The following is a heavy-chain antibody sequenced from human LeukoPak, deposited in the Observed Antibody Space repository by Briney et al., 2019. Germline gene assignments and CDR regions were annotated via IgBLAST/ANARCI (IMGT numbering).Heavy chain of an antibody. CDR3: AREGYDISILFDY. V-gene: IGHV3-7*03. D-gene: IGHD3-9*01. CDR1: GFTFSSYW. CDR2: IKQDGSEK. Sequence: GGSLRLSCAASGFTFSSYWMSWVRQVPGKGLEWVANIKQDGSEKYYVDSVKGRFTISRDNAKNSLYLQMNSLRTEDTAVYYCAREGYDISILFDYWGQGTLVTVSS. J-gene: IGHJ4*02.